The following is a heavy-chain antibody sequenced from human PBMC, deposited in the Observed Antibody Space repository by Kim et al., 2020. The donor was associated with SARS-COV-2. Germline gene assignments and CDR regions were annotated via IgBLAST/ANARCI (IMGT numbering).Heavy chain of an antibody. Sequence: SETLSLTCTVSGGSISSSSYYWGWIRQPPGKGLEWIGSIYYSGSTYYNPSLKSRVTISVDTSKNQFSLKLSSVTAADTAVYYCARLGGGPLWFGELSHFDYWGQGTLVTVSS. CDR2: IYYSGST. J-gene: IGHJ4*02. CDR1: GGSISSSSYY. V-gene: IGHV4-39*01. D-gene: IGHD3-10*01. CDR3: ARLGGGPLWFGELSHFDY.